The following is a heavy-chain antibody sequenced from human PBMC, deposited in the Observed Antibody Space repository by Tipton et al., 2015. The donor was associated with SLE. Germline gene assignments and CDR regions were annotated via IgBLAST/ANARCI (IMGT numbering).Heavy chain of an antibody. CDR2: ISHSGST. CDR3: ARVPRTFYYDYSGHFDY. V-gene: IGHV4-34*01. J-gene: IGHJ4*02. CDR1: GGSFTDFY. D-gene: IGHD3-22*01. Sequence: TLSLTCAVYGGSFTDFYWTWIRQPPGKGREWIGEISHSGSTNYNPSLKSRVTISLDTSENQFSLKLSSVTAADTAVYYCARVPRTFYYDYSGHFDYWGPGMLVTVSS.